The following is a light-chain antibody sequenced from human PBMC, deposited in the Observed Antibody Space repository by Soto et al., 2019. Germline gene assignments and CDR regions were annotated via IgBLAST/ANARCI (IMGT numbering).Light chain of an antibody. J-gene: IGLJ2*01. CDR3: QSYDSSVRRV. Sequence: QSVLTQPPSVSGAPRQRVTISCTGSSSNIGAGYDVHWYQQLPGTAPKLLIYGNSNRPAGVPDRFSGSKSGTSASLAITGLQAEDEADYYSQSYDSSVRRVFGGGTKLTVL. CDR2: GNS. CDR1: SSNIGAGYD. V-gene: IGLV1-40*01.